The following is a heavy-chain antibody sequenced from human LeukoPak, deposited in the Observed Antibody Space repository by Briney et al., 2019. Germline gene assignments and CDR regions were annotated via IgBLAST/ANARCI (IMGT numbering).Heavy chain of an antibody. CDR2: IIPIFGTA. J-gene: IGHJ4*02. V-gene: IGHV1-69*01. D-gene: IGHD3-9*01. CDR1: RGTFSSYA. CDR3: ARRLVITGGFDY. Sequence: SVKVSCKASRGTFSSYAISWVRQAPGQGLEWMGGIIPIFGTANYAQKFQGRVTITADESTSTAYMELSSLRSEDTAVYYCARRLVITGGFDYWGQGTLVTVSS.